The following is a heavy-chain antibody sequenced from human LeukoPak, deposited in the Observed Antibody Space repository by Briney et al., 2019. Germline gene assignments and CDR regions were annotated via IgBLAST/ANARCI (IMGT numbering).Heavy chain of an antibody. CDR3: AKAPGSGSPYY. Sequence: GGSLRLSCAASGLAFSDYWMSWVRQAPGKGLGWVANIKPDRGHQNYVDSVKGRFTISRDNAKNSLYLQMNSLRAEDTAVYYCAKAPGSGSPYYWGQGTLVTVSS. V-gene: IGHV3-7*03. D-gene: IGHD3-10*01. CDR2: IKPDRGHQ. CDR1: GLAFSDYW. J-gene: IGHJ4*02.